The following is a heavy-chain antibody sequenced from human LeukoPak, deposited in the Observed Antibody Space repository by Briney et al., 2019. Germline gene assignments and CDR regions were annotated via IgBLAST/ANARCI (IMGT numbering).Heavy chain of an antibody. CDR3: ATRGTITFGGVIAQDY. CDR2: INHSGST. J-gene: IGHJ4*02. Sequence: SETLSLTCAVSGGTISSGGYSWSWIRQPPGRGLEWIGEINHSGSTNYNPSLKSRVTILVDTSKNQFSLKLSSVTAADTAVYYCATRGTITFGGVIAQDYWGQGTLVTVSS. CDR1: GGTISSGGYS. D-gene: IGHD3-16*02. V-gene: IGHV4-30-2*01.